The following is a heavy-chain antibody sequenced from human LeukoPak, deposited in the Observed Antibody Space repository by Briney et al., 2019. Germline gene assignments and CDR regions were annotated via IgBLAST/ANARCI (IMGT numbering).Heavy chain of an antibody. D-gene: IGHD1-26*01. CDR3: ARDNGMGYYGGSGYFDY. CDR2: LIPKRGGT. V-gene: IGHV1-2*02. CDR1: GYTFTGYY. J-gene: IGHJ4*02. Sequence: ASLKVSCKASGYTFTGYYMHWVRQAPGQGLEWMGWLIPKRGGTNYAQKFQGRVTMTRDTSITTAYMEMSRLTSDDTAVYYCARDNGMGYYGGSGYFDYWGQGTLVTVSS.